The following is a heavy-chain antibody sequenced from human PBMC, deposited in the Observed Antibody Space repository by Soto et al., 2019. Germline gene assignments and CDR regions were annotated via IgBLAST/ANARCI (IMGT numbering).Heavy chain of an antibody. CDR3: ARVPYRGNPPSTDY. CDR2: IYYSGST. Sequence: SETLSLTCTVSGGSISSGGYYWSWIRQHPGKGLEWIGYIYYSGSTYYNPSLKSRVTISVDTSKNQFPLKLSSVTAADTAVYYCARVPYRGNPPSTDYWGQGTLVTVSS. D-gene: IGHD3-16*01. J-gene: IGHJ4*02. CDR1: GGSISSGGYY. V-gene: IGHV4-31*03.